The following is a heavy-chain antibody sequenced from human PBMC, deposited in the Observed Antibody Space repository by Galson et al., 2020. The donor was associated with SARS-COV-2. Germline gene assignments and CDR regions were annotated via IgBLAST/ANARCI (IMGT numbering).Heavy chain of an antibody. CDR2: IITIFGTA. CDR3: AGGQEPHITIVGVFESWVDP. V-gene: IGHV1-69*05. Sequence: SVKVSCKASGGTFSSYAISWVRQAPGQGLEWMGGIITIFGTANYAQKFQGRVTITTDEYTSTAYMELSSLRSEDTAVYYCAGGQEPHITIVGVFESWVDPGGQGSLVIVSS. CDR1: GGTFSSYA. J-gene: IGHJ5*02. D-gene: IGHD3-3*01.